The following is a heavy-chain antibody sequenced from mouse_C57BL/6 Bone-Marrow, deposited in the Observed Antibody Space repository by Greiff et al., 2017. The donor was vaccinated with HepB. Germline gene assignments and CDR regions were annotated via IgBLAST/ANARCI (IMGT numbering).Heavy chain of an antibody. CDR2: ISYDGSN. Sequence: DVQLQESGPGLVKPSQSLSLTCSVTGYSITSGYYWNWIRQFPGNKLEWMGYISYDGSNNYNPSLKNRISITRDTSKNQFFLKLNSVTTEYTATYYCARGPFFDYWGQGTTLTVSS. CDR3: ARGPFFDY. V-gene: IGHV3-6*01. CDR1: GYSITSGYY. J-gene: IGHJ2*01.